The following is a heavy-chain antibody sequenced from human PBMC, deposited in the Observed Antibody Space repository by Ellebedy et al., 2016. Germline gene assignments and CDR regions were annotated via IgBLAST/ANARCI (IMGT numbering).Heavy chain of an antibody. CDR2: ISAYNGNT. CDR1: GYTFTSYG. Sequence: ASVKVSCKASGYTFTSYGISWVRQAPGQGLEWMGWISAYNGNTNYAQKLQGRVTMTTDTSASTAYMELSSLRSEDTAVYYCAREVVAAAGIQPNFDYWGQGTLVTVSS. V-gene: IGHV1-18*01. CDR3: AREVVAAAGIQPNFDY. J-gene: IGHJ4*02. D-gene: IGHD6-13*01.